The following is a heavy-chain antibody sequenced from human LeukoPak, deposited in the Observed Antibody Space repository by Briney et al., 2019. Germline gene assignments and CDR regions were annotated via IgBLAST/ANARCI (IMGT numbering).Heavy chain of an antibody. V-gene: IGHV1-3*01. CDR3: ARGVRWREVYCSSTSCYGGMGNWFDP. Sequence: ASVKVSCKASGYTFTSYAMHWVRQAPGQRLEWMGWINAGNGNTKYSQKFQGRVTITRDTSASTAYMELSSLRSEDTAVYYCARGVRWREVYCSSTSCYGGMGNWFDPWGQGTLVTVSS. CDR2: INAGNGNT. D-gene: IGHD2-2*01. CDR1: GYTFTSYA. J-gene: IGHJ5*02.